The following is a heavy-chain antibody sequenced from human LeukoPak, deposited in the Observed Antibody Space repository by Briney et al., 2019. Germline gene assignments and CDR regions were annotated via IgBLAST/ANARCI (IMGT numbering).Heavy chain of an antibody. CDR2: IKSKSDGGTT. Sequence: GGSLRLSCAASGFTFSNDWMSWVRQAPGKGLEWVGRIKSKSDGGTTDYAAPVKGRFTISRDDSKNTLYLQMNSLKTEDTAVYYCTGSSWGSYDYWGQGTLVTVSS. D-gene: IGHD3-16*01. CDR3: TGSSWGSYDY. J-gene: IGHJ4*02. CDR1: GFTFSNDW. V-gene: IGHV3-15*01.